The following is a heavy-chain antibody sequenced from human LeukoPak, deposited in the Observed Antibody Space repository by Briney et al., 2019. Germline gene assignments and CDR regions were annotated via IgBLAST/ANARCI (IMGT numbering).Heavy chain of an antibody. V-gene: IGHV3-48*04. D-gene: IGHD3-10*02. J-gene: IGHJ6*04. CDR2: ISSSGSTI. Sequence: TGGSLRLSCAASGFTFSNYGMHWVRQAPGKGLEWVSYISSSGSTIYYADSVKGRFTISRDNAKNSLYLQMNSLGAEDTAVYYCAELGITMIGGVWGKGTTVTISS. CDR3: AELGITMIGGV. CDR1: GFTFSNYG.